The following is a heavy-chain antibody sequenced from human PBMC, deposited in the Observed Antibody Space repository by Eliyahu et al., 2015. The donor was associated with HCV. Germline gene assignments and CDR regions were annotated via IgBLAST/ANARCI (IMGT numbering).Heavy chain of an antibody. CDR2: IYHSGST. D-gene: IGHD6-13*01. CDR1: GGSISSGGYS. V-gene: IGHV4-30-2*01. J-gene: IGHJ2*01. CDR3: ARVDSGIAAASHLYWYFDL. Sequence: QLQLQESGSGLVKPSQTLSLTCAVSGGSISSGGYSWSWIRQPPGKGLEWIGYIYHSGSTYYNPSLKSRVTISVDRSKNQFSLKLSSVTAADTAVYYCARVDSGIAAASHLYWYFDLWGRGTLVTVSS.